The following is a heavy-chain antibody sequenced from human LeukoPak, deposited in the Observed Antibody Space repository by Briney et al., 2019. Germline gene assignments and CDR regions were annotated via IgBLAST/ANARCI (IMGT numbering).Heavy chain of an antibody. V-gene: IGHV3-48*03. CDR3: ARLTVTTGTPFDY. Sequence: GGSLTLAWAASGFTLSSYEMNWVSHAPGKGLGWGSYISSSGSTIYYADSVKGRFTISRDNAKNSLYLQMNSLRAEDTAVYYCARLTVTTGTPFDYWGQGTLVTVSS. D-gene: IGHD1-1*01. CDR1: GFTLSSYE. CDR2: ISSSGSTI. J-gene: IGHJ4*02.